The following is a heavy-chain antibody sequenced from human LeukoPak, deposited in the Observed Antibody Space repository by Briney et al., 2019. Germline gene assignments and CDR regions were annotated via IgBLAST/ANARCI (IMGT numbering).Heavy chain of an antibody. CDR1: GFTFSSYW. CDR2: INTDGSST. CDR3: ARTQTGRYAFDI. J-gene: IGHJ3*02. Sequence: GGSLRLSCAASGFTFSSYWMHWVRQAPGKGLVWVSRINTDGSSTSYADSVKGRFTISRDNSKNTLYLQMNSLRAEDTAVYYCARTQTGRYAFDIWGQGTMVTVSS. V-gene: IGHV3-74*01. D-gene: IGHD3-9*01.